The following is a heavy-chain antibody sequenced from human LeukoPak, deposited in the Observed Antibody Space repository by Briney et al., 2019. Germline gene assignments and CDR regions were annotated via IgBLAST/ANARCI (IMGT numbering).Heavy chain of an antibody. Sequence: SETLSLTCAVYGGSFSGYYWSWIRQPPGKGLEWIGEINHSGSTNYNPSLKSRVTISVDTSKNQFSLKLSSVTAADTAVYYCARTGWLTLGFDYWGQGTLVTVSS. V-gene: IGHV4-34*01. J-gene: IGHJ4*02. D-gene: IGHD5-18*01. CDR3: ARTGWLTLGFDY. CDR2: INHSGST. CDR1: GGSFSGYY.